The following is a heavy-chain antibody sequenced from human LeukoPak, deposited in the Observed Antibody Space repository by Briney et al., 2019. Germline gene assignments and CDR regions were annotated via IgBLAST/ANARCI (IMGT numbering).Heavy chain of an antibody. CDR1: GFTVSYSY. CDR3: GRDIEQQPGYFDY. CDR2: LYRDGTT. Sequence: GGSLRLSCAASGFTVSYSYMSWVRQAPGKGLEWVSILYRDGTTHYADSVKGRFTISRDDTKNTLYLQMNSLRGGDSGVYYCGRDIEQQPGYFDYLGQGTLGNVSS. V-gene: IGHV3-66*02. D-gene: IGHD6-13*01. J-gene: IGHJ4*02.